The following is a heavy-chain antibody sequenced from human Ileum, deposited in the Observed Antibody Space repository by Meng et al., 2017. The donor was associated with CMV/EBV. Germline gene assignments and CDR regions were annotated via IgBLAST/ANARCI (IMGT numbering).Heavy chain of an antibody. CDR3: AKGVRFLEWLSFYYFDY. CDR1: GFAVTNSY. CDR2: ISGSGGST. D-gene: IGHD3-3*01. V-gene: IGHV3-23*01. Sequence: GGSLRLSCAASGFAVTNSYMSWVRQAPGKGLEWVSAISGSGGSTYYADSVKGRFTISRDNSKNTLYLQMNSLRAEDTAVYYCAKGVRFLEWLSFYYFDYWGQGTLVTVSS. J-gene: IGHJ4*02.